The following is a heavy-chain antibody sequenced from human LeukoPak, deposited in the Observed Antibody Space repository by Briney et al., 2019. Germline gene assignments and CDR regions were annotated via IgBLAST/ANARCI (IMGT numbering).Heavy chain of an antibody. Sequence: GGSLRLSCSASGYTFISYAMHRVRQAPGKGLEYVSAISSNGGSTYYADSVKGRFTISRDNPKNTLYLQMSSLRAEDTAVYYCVKDPVVAATRGYYYGMDVWGKGTTVTVSS. CDR2: ISSNGGST. J-gene: IGHJ6*04. D-gene: IGHD2-15*01. CDR3: VKDPVVAATRGYYYGMDV. CDR1: GYTFISYA. V-gene: IGHV3-64D*06.